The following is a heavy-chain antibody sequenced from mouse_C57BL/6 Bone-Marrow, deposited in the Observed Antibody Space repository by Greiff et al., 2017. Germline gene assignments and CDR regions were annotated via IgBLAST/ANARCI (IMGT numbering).Heavy chain of an antibody. V-gene: IGHV14-1*01. CDR3: TTRGTTVVAPFAY. CDR1: GFNIKDYY. CDR2: IDPEDGDT. D-gene: IGHD1-1*01. J-gene: IGHJ3*01. Sequence: EVMLVESGAELVRPGASVKLSCTASGFNIKDYYMHWVKQRPEQGLEWIGRIDPEDGDTEYAPKFQGKATMTADTSSNTAYLQLSSLTSEDTAVYYCTTRGTTVVAPFAYWGQGTLVTVSA.